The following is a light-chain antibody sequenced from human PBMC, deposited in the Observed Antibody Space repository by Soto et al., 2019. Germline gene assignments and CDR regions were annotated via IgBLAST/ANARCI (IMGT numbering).Light chain of an antibody. J-gene: IGKJ4*01. CDR3: QQRSNWALT. CDR2: DAS. CDR1: QSVSSY. V-gene: IGKV3-11*01. Sequence: ELVLTQSPATLSLSPGERATLSCRASQSVSSYLAWYPQNPGQAPRLLIYDASNRATGIPARFSGSGSGTDFTLTISSLEPEDFAVYYCQQRSNWALTFGGGTKVEIK.